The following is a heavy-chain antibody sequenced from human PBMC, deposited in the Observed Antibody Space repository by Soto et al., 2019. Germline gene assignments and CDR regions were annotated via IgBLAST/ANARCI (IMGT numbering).Heavy chain of an antibody. CDR1: GYTFTRYD. CDR3: ARRAETNGWNGFGADKYYFDF. Sequence: QVQLVQSGAEVRKPGASVKVSCEASGYTFTRYDIYWVRQATGQGLEWMGWMKPNTGNSGYAQKFQGRVTMTSDTSISTAHMELSSLRSEDTAVYYCARRAETNGWNGFGADKYYFDFWGQGTLVTVSS. V-gene: IGHV1-8*01. CDR2: MKPNTGNS. J-gene: IGHJ4*02. D-gene: IGHD1-1*01.